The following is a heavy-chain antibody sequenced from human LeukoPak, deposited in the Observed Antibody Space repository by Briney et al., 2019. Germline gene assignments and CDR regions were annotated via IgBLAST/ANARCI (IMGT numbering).Heavy chain of an antibody. J-gene: IGHJ4*02. CDR3: AKEKLGVDSFDY. CDR1: GFTLEDYA. Sequence: PGRSLRLSCAASGFTLEDYAMHWVRQAPGKGLEWVSGISWNSGSIGYADSVKGRFTISRDNAKNYLYLQMNSLRTEDTALYYYAKEKLGVDSFDYWGQGTLVTVSS. V-gene: IGHV3-9*01. D-gene: IGHD1-26*01. CDR2: ISWNSGSI.